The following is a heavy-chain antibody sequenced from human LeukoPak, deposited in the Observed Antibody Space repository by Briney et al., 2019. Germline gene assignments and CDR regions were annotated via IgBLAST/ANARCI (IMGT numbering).Heavy chain of an antibody. Sequence: QVQLQESGPGLVKPSETLSLTCTVSGDSISSYYWSWIRQPPGQGLEWIGYIYYSGSSNYNPSLKSRVTMSVDTSKNQLSLKLSSVTAADTAVYYCAKAKKAVAGFFDFWGQGTLVTVSS. V-gene: IGHV4-59*01. D-gene: IGHD6-19*01. CDR3: AKAKKAVAGFFDF. CDR2: IYYSGSS. CDR1: GDSISSYY. J-gene: IGHJ4*02.